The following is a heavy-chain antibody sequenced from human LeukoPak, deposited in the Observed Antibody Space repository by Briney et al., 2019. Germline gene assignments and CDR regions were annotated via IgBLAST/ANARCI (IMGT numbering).Heavy chain of an antibody. Sequence: ASVKVSCKASGYTFTIYGISWVRQAPGQGLEWMGWISAYNGNTNYAQKLPGRVTMTTDTATSTAYMELRSLRSDDTAVYYCARDLGSCYSGFYGCWFDPWGQGTLVTVSS. V-gene: IGHV1-18*01. CDR2: ISAYNGNT. CDR3: ARDLGSCYSGFYGCWFDP. D-gene: IGHD2-15*01. CDR1: GYTFTIYG. J-gene: IGHJ5*02.